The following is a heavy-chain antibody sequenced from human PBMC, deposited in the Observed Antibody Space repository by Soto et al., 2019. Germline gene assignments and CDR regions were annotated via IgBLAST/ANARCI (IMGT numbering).Heavy chain of an antibody. V-gene: IGHV4-59*08. CDR1: GGSINSYY. J-gene: IGHJ5*02. D-gene: IGHD1-7*01. CDR2: IYYSGST. Sequence: QLQLQESGPGLVKPSETLSLTCTVSGGSINSYYWSWIRHPPGKGLEWIGYIYYSGSTHYNPSLTSRAFISADTSKKLCALKLSSVTSADTTVYYSARHISSGTNIAAIRTFGPWGQGTLVTVSS. CDR3: ARHISSGTNIAAIRTFGP.